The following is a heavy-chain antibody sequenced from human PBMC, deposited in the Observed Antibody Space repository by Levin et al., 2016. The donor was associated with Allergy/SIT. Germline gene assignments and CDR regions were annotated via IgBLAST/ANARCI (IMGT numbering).Heavy chain of an antibody. CDR3: AKDIRDYGDYLGYFDL. Sequence: WIRQPPGKGLEWVSAISGSGGSTYYADSVKGRFTISRDNSKNTLYLQMNSLRAEDTAVYYCAKDIRDYGDYLGYFDLWGRGTLVTVSS. CDR2: ISGSGGST. V-gene: IGHV3-23*01. D-gene: IGHD4-17*01. J-gene: IGHJ2*01.